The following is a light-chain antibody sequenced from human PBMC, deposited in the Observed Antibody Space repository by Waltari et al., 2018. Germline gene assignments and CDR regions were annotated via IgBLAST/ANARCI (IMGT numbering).Light chain of an antibody. CDR3: SSHTSAGTV. V-gene: IGLV2-14*01. Sequence: QSALTQPASVSGSPGQSITISCSGTSSDVGGFNYVSWYQQHPGKVPKLMIYEVSNRPSWVSNRFSGSKSGNTASLTISGLQAEDEADYYCSSHTSAGTVFGGGTKLTVL. CDR2: EVS. J-gene: IGLJ3*02. CDR1: SSDVGGFNY.